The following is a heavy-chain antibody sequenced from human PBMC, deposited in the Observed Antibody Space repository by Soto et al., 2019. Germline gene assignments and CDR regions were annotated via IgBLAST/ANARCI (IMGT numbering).Heavy chain of an antibody. J-gene: IGHJ4*02. CDR1: GDSVSSNSAA. CDR3: AKAAYESSGYRFDY. V-gene: IGHV6-1*01. Sequence: PSQTLSLTCAISGDSVSSNSAAWNWIRQSPSRGLEWLGRTYYRSKWYNDYAVSVKSRITINPDTSKNQFSLQLNSVTPEDTAVYYWAKAAYESSGYRFDYWGQGALVTVSS. CDR2: TYYRSKWYN. D-gene: IGHD3-22*01.